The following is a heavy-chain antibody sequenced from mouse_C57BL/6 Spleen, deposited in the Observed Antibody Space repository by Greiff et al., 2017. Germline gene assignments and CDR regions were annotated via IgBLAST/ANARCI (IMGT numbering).Heavy chain of an antibody. D-gene: IGHD2-2*01. CDR3: ARSGGYGYDSAWFAY. Sequence: VQLQQSGAELARPGASVKMSCKASGYTFTSYTMHWVKQRPGQGLEWIGYINPSSGYTKYNQKFKDKATLTADKSSSTTYMQLSSLTSEDSAVYYYARSGGYGYDSAWFAYWGQGTLVTVSA. CDR1: GYTFTSYT. J-gene: IGHJ3*01. CDR2: INPSSGYT. V-gene: IGHV1-4*01.